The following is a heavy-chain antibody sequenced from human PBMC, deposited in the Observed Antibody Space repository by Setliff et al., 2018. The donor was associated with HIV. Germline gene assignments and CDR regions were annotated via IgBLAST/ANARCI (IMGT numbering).Heavy chain of an antibody. J-gene: IGHJ3*02. Sequence: GGSLRLSCAASGFTFSSYAMHWVRQAPGKGLEWVAVISYDGINKYYADPVKGRFTISRDNAKNSLYLQMSSLRAEDTAVYYCARDLRWYDSSGSHDAFDIWGQGTMVTVSS. V-gene: IGHV3-30*04. D-gene: IGHD3-22*01. CDR3: ARDLRWYDSSGSHDAFDI. CDR2: ISYDGINK. CDR1: GFTFSSYA.